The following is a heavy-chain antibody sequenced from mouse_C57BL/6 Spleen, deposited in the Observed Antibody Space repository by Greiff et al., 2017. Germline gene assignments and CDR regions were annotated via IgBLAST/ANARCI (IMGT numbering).Heavy chain of an antibody. V-gene: IGHV1-53*01. J-gene: IGHJ2*01. Sequence: VQLQQSGTELVKPGASVKLSCKASGYTFTSYWMHWVKQRPGQGLEWIGNINPSNGGTNYNEKFKSKATLTVDKSSSTAYMQLSSLTSEDSAVYYCARWETAQAPFDYWGQGTTLTVSS. CDR1: GYTFTSYW. CDR3: ARWETAQAPFDY. CDR2: INPSNGGT. D-gene: IGHD3-2*02.